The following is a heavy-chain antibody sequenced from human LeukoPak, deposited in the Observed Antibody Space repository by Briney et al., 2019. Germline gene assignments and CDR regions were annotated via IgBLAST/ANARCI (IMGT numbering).Heavy chain of an antibody. J-gene: IGHJ4*02. Sequence: SETLSLTCTVSGVSISSSNSYWGWIRQPPGKGLEWIGRIYTSGSTNYNPSLKSRVTISVDTSKNQFSLKLSSVSGGVTAVYYCARVRAGYPGAFDYWGQGTLVTVSS. V-gene: IGHV4-39*07. D-gene: IGHD6-13*01. CDR2: IYTSGST. CDR1: GVSISSSNSY. CDR3: ARVRAGYPGAFDY.